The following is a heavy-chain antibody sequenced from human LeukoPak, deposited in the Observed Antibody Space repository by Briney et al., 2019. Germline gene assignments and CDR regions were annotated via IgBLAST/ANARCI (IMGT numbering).Heavy chain of an antibody. CDR3: AKRKSGIAVAGVEYYFDY. CDR2: ISGSGGST. D-gene: IGHD6-19*01. V-gene: IGHV3-23*01. CDR1: GFTFSNYN. Sequence: GGSLRLSCAASGFTFSNYNMSWVRQAPGKGLEWVSAISGSGGSTYYADSVKGRFTISRDNSKNTLYLQMNSLRAEDTAVYYCAKRKSGIAVAGVEYYFDYWGQGTLVTVSS. J-gene: IGHJ4*02.